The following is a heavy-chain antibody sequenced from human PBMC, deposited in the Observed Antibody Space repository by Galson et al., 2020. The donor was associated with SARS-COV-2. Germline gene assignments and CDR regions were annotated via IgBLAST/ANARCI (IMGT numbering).Heavy chain of an antibody. CDR2: IYYSGST. V-gene: IGHV4-39*01. D-gene: IGHD5-12*01. CDR3: AGPLVATTNYYYYGMDV. Sequence: ETLSLTCTVSGGSISSSSYYWGWIRQPPGKGLEWIGSIYYSGSTYYNPSLKSRVTISVDTSKNQFSLKLSSVTAADTAVYYCAGPLVATTNYYYYGMDVWGQGTTVTVSS. CDR1: GGSISSSSYY. J-gene: IGHJ6*02.